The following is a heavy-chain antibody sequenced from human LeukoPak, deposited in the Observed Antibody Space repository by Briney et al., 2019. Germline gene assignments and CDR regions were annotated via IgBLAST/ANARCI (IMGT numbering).Heavy chain of an antibody. V-gene: IGHV3-64*01. CDR3: ARAVNYCSGGSCRLDY. D-gene: IGHD2-15*01. Sequence: PGRSLRLSCAASGFTFSSYAMHWVRQAPGKGLEYVSAISSNGGSTYYANSVKGRFTISRDNSKNTLYLQMGSLRAEDMAVYYCARAVNYCSGGSCRLDYWGQGTLVTVSS. J-gene: IGHJ4*02. CDR2: ISSNGGST. CDR1: GFTFSSYA.